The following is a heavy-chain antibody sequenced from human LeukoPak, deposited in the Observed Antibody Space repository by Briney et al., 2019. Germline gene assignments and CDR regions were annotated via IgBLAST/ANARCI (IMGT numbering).Heavy chain of an antibody. CDR2: ISAYSGNT. CDR3: ARADILTAPYY. V-gene: IGHV1-18*01. Sequence: ASVKVSCKASGYTFTSYAITWVRQAPGQGLEWMGWISAYSGNTNYAQNLQGRVTMTTDTSTSTAYMELRSLRSDDTAMYYCARADILTAPYYWGQGTLVTVSS. CDR1: GYTFTSYA. J-gene: IGHJ4*02. D-gene: IGHD3-9*01.